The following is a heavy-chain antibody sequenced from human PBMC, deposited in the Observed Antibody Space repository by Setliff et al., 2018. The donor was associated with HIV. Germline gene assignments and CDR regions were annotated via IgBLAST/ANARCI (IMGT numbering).Heavy chain of an antibody. V-gene: IGHV4-61*09. CDR2: VYTSGST. CDR1: GGSVTSGTYY. Sequence: SETLSLTCTVSGGSVTSGTYYWSWIRQPAGKGLEWIGHVYTSGSTNFNPSLESRVTISVDTSKNQFSLKLSSVTAADTAIYYCARATPGGTYFPFNFDYWGQGSLVTVSS. D-gene: IGHD1-26*01. CDR3: ARATPGGTYFPFNFDY. J-gene: IGHJ4*02.